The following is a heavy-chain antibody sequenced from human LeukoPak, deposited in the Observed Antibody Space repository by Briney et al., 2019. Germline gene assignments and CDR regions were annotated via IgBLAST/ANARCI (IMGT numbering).Heavy chain of an antibody. Sequence: PGGSLRLSCVASGFTFTNYGMHWVRQAPGKGLEWVAFIRSDGSKNYYGDSVRGRFTLSRDTSKNTLYLQMNTLRPEDTAVYYCTKASGRNLYGMDVWGQGTTVIVSS. V-gene: IGHV3-30*02. J-gene: IGHJ6*02. D-gene: IGHD3-10*01. CDR2: IRSDGSKN. CDR1: GFTFTNYG. CDR3: TKASGRNLYGMDV.